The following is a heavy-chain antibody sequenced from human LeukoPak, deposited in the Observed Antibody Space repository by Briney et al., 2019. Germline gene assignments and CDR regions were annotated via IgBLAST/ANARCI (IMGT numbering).Heavy chain of an antibody. CDR1: GYTFTSYA. CDR2: INAGNGNT. J-gene: IGHJ4*02. D-gene: IGHD4-23*01. Sequence: GASVKVSCKASGYTFTSYAMHWVRQDPGQRLEWMGWINAGNGNTKYSQKFQGRVTITRDTSASTAYMELSSLRSEDTVVYYCARDRYGGNYFDYWGQGTLVTVSS. CDR3: ARDRYGGNYFDY. V-gene: IGHV1-3*01.